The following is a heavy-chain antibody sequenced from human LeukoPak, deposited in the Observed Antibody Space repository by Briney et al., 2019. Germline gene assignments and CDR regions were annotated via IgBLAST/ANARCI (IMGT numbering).Heavy chain of an antibody. CDR2: IYYSGST. D-gene: IGHD3-10*01. J-gene: IGHJ2*01. CDR3: ARDRYGSGSASFDL. Sequence: SETLSLTCTVSGGSISSSSYYWGWIRQPPGKGLEWIGSIYYSGSTKYNPSLKSRVTISVDTSKNQFSLKLSSVTAADTAVYYCARDRYGSGSASFDLWGRGTLVTVSS. V-gene: IGHV4-39*07. CDR1: GGSISSSSYY.